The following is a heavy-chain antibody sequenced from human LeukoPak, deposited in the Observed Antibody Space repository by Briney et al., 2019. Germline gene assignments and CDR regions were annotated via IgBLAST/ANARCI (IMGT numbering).Heavy chain of an antibody. J-gene: IGHJ4*02. CDR1: GGSISSGDYY. Sequence: PSETLSLTCTVSGGSISSGDYYWNWIRQPPGKGLEWIGYIYYSGSTYYNPSLKSRVTISVDTSKNQFSLKLSSVTAADTAVYYCARDNDDSSGYSAFDYWGQGTLVTVSS. CDR2: IYYSGST. CDR3: ARDNDDSSGYSAFDY. V-gene: IGHV4-30-4*01. D-gene: IGHD3-22*01.